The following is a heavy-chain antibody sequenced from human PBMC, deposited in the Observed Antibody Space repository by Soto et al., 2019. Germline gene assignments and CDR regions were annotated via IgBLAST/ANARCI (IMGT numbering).Heavy chain of an antibody. J-gene: IGHJ6*02. CDR1: GGTFSSCA. CDR3: ARDLPGSGTDGMAV. CDR2: IIPIFGTA. D-gene: IGHD3-10*01. V-gene: IGHV1-69*13. Sequence: GASVKVSCKASGGTFSSCAISWVRQAPGQGLEWMGGIIPIFGTANYAQKFQGRVTITADESTSTAYMELSSLRSEDTAVYYCARDLPGSGTDGMAVWGQGTTVTVSS.